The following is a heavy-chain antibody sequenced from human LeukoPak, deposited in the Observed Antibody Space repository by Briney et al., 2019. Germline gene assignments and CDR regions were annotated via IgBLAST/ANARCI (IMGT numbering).Heavy chain of an antibody. D-gene: IGHD5-18*01. CDR2: ISWNSGSI. Sequence: GGSLRLSCAASGFTFDDYAMHWVRQAPGKGLEWVSGISWNSGSIGYADSVKGRFTISRDNAKNSLYLQMNSLRAEDTALYCCAKDRTARHGMDVWGQGTTVTVSS. CDR1: GFTFDDYA. CDR3: AKDRTARHGMDV. J-gene: IGHJ6*02. V-gene: IGHV3-9*01.